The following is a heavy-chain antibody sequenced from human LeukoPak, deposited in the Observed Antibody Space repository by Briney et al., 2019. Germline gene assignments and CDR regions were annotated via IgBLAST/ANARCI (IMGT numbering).Heavy chain of an antibody. CDR3: ATYYYDSSDYQDY. CDR1: GGSISSSGYC. D-gene: IGHD3-22*01. CDR2: IYTSGST. J-gene: IGHJ4*02. V-gene: IGHV4-61*02. Sequence: SQTLSLTCTVSGGSISSSGYCWSWIRQPAGKGLEWIGRIYTSGSTNYNPSLKSRLTISVDTSKNQFSLKLSSVTAADTAIYYCATYYYDSSDYQDYWGQGTLVTVSS.